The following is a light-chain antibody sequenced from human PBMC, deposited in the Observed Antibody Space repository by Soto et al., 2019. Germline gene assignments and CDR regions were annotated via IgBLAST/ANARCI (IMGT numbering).Light chain of an antibody. J-gene: IGLJ1*01. V-gene: IGLV2-14*01. CDR3: SSSTSSDTPDV. CDR1: SSDVGGYNY. CDR2: VVS. Sequence: QSALTQPASVSGSPGQSITISCTGTSSDVGGYNYVSWYQQHPDKAPKLMIYVVSNRPSGVSNRFSGSKSGNTASLTISGLHAEDEADYDCSSSTSSDTPDVFGTGTKVTVL.